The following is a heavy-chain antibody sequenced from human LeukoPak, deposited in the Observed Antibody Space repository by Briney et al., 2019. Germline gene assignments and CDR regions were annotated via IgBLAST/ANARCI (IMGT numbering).Heavy chain of an antibody. CDR3: AREGSFPAAAALHLFDY. J-gene: IGHJ4*02. CDR2: IYHSGST. D-gene: IGHD6-13*01. Sequence: PSETLPLTCTVSGGSISSSSYYWGWIRQPPGKGLEWIGSIYHSGSTYYNPSLKSRVTISVDTSKNQFSLKLSSVTAADTAVYYWAREGSFPAAAALHLFDYWGQGTLVAVSS. CDR1: GGSISSSSYY. V-gene: IGHV4-39*07.